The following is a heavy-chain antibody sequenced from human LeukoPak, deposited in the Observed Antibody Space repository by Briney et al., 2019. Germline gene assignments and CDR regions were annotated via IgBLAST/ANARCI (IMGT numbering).Heavy chain of an antibody. J-gene: IGHJ3*02. V-gene: IGHV4-4*07. Sequence: PSETLSLTCTLSGGSISSYYWSWIRQPAGKGLEWIGRIYTSGSTNYNPSLKSRVTMSVDTSKNQFSPKLSSVTAADTAVYYCARAPLTVAYAFDIWGQGTMVTVSS. CDR3: ARAPLTVAYAFDI. D-gene: IGHD6-19*01. CDR1: GGSISSYY. CDR2: IYTSGST.